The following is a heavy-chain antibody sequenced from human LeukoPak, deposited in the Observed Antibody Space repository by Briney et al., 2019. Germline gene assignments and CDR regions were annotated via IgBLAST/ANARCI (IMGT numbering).Heavy chain of an antibody. CDR2: IIPIFGTA. CDR1: GGTFSSYA. V-gene: IGHV1-69*05. CDR3: ARDEKGSSSWFTYYYYMDA. Sequence: GSSVKVSCKASGGTFSSYAISWVRQAPGQGLEWMGRIIPIFGTANYAQKFQGRVTITTDESTSTAYMELSSLRSEDTAVYYCARDEKGSSSWFTYYYYMDAWGKGTTVTVSS. D-gene: IGHD6-13*01. J-gene: IGHJ6*03.